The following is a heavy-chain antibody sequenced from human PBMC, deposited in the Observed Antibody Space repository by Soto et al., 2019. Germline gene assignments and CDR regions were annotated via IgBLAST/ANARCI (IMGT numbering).Heavy chain of an antibody. Sequence: QVQLQESGPGLVKPSQTLSLTCTVSGGSISSGGYYWSWIRQHPGKGLEWIGYIYYSGSTYYTPSLKSRVTISVDTSKNQFSLKLSSVTAADTAVYYCARERGRFVFRGMDVWGQGTTVTVSS. D-gene: IGHD1-26*01. J-gene: IGHJ6*02. CDR1: GGSISSGGYY. CDR2: IYYSGST. V-gene: IGHV4-31*03. CDR3: ARERGRFVFRGMDV.